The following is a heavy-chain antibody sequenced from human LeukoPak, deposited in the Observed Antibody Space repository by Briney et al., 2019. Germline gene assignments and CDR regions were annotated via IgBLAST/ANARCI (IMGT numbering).Heavy chain of an antibody. D-gene: IGHD6-13*01. CDR3: ASSIPPGSSWYYYYYGMDV. CDR2: IYYSGST. V-gene: IGHV4-39*01. CDR1: GGSISSSSYY. J-gene: IGHJ6*02. Sequence: SETLSLTCTVSGGSISSSSYYWGWIRQPPGKGLEWIGSIYYSGSTYYNPSLKSRVTISVDTSKNQFSLKLSSVTAADTAVYYCASSIPPGSSWYYYYYGMDVWGQGTTVTVSS.